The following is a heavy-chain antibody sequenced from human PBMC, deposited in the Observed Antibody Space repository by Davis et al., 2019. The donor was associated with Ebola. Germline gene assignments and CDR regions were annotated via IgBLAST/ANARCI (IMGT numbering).Heavy chain of an antibody. J-gene: IGHJ6*02. CDR3: ARRGRARGMDV. CDR1: GGSFSGYY. Sequence: SETLSLTCAVYGGSFSGYYCSWIRQPPGKGLEWIGEINHSGSTNYHPSLKSRVTISVDTSKNQFSLKLSSVTAADTAVYYCARRGRARGMDVWGQGTTVTVSS. V-gene: IGHV4-34*01. CDR2: INHSGST. D-gene: IGHD3-10*01.